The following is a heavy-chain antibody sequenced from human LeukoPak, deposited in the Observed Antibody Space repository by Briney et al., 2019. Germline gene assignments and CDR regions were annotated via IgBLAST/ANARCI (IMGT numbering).Heavy chain of an antibody. CDR3: ARDTYGMDV. D-gene: IGHD5-18*01. CDR2: INRNGTT. J-gene: IGHJ6*02. Sequence: SETLSLTCAVYGESFSGYYWSWIRQPPGKGLEWIGEINRNGTTNYNPSLKSRVTISIDTSKNQFSLKLTSVTAADTAVYYCARDTYGMDVWGQGTTVTVSS. CDR1: GESFSGYY. V-gene: IGHV4-34*01.